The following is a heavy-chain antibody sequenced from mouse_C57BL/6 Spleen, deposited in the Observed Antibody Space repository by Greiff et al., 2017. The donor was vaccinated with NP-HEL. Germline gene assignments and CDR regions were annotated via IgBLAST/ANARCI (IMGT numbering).Heavy chain of an antibody. J-gene: IGHJ4*01. D-gene: IGHD1-1*01. CDR1: GYTFTSYW. CDR2: INPSNGGT. V-gene: IGHV1-53*01. Sequence: VQLQQSGTDLVKPGASVKLSCKASGYTFTSYWMHWVKQRPGQGLEWIGNINPSNGGTNYNEKFKSKATLTVDKSSSTAYMQLSTLPSEDSAFYYCALLTTVVATDAMDYWGKGTSVTVAS. CDR3: ALLTTVVATDAMDY.